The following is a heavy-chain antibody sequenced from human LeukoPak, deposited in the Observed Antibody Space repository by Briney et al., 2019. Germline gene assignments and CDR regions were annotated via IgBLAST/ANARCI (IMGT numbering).Heavy chain of an antibody. J-gene: IGHJ4*02. V-gene: IGHV3-23*01. Sequence: PGGSLRLSCAASGFTFSSYAMRWVRQAPGKGLEWVSAIRGSGGSTYYADSVKGRFTISRDNSKNTLYLQMNSLRAEDTAVYYCAKANDDFWSGYYTTPSDYWGQGTLVTVSS. CDR2: IRGSGGST. D-gene: IGHD3-3*01. CDR1: GFTFSSYA. CDR3: AKANDDFWSGYYTTPSDY.